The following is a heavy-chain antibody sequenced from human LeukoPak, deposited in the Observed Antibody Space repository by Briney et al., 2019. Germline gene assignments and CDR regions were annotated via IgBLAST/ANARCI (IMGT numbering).Heavy chain of an antibody. V-gene: IGHV4-34*01. J-gene: IGHJ4*02. Sequence: SETLSLTCAVYGGTFSGYYWSWIRQPPGKGLEWIGEINHSGSTNYNPSLKSRVTISVDTSNNQFSLKLSSVTAADTAVYYCARVKVRTVTTYLYYFDYWGQGTLVTVSS. CDR3: ARVKVRTVTTYLYYFDY. CDR2: INHSGST. D-gene: IGHD4-17*01. CDR1: GGTFSGYY.